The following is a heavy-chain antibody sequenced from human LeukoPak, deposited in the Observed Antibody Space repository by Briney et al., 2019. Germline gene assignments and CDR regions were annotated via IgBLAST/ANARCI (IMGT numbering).Heavy chain of an antibody. CDR2: IYHSGST. Sequence: KSSETLSLTCAVSGGSISNRNWWSWVRQPPGKGLEWIGEIYHSGSTNYNPSLKSRVTISVDESKNQVSLNLTSVTAADTAVYYCATSMVMNHYCLDYWAQGTLVTVSS. D-gene: IGHD1-14*01. CDR1: GGSISNRNW. CDR3: ATSMVMNHYCLDY. J-gene: IGHJ4*02. V-gene: IGHV4-4*02.